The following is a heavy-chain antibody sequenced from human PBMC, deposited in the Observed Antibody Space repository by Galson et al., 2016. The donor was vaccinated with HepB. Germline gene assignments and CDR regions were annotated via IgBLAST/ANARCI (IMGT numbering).Heavy chain of an antibody. V-gene: IGHV1-18*01. CDR1: GYSFTNYG. Sequence: SVKVSCKASGYSFTNYGITWVRQAPGQGLEWMGWISGYTGDTSFAQSLQGRVIMTTDTYTNTAYMELRSLRAYDTAVYYCVRVLYYDILTGYYTGFDYWGQGTLVTVSS. CDR2: ISGYTGDT. J-gene: IGHJ4*02. D-gene: IGHD3-9*01. CDR3: VRVLYYDILTGYYTGFDY.